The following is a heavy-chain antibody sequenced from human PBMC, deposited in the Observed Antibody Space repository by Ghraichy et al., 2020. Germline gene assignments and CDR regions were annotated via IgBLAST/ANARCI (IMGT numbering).Heavy chain of an antibody. J-gene: IGHJ4*02. CDR3: AKGGWIQPFH. CDR1: GGSISSYY. D-gene: IGHD5-18*01. CDR2: IYSSGGT. V-gene: IGHV4-59*01. Sequence: TLSPTCTVSGGSISSYYWSWIRQSPGKGLEWIGYIYSSGGTNYNPSLKSRVTISVDTSKNQFSLKLSSVTAADTAVYYCAKGGWIQPFHWGQGTLVTVSS.